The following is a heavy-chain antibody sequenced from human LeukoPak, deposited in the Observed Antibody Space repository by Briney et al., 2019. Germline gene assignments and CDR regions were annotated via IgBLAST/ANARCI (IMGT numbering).Heavy chain of an antibody. Sequence: GGSLRLSCAASGFTLSTYAMSWVRQTPGKGLEWVSAISGSAVTTYYGDSVKGRFTISRDNSKNTLYLQMNSLRAEDTVVYYCAKAFRGLREYYYYMDVWGKGTTVTVSS. V-gene: IGHV3-23*01. CDR3: AKAFRGLREYYYYMDV. J-gene: IGHJ6*03. CDR1: GFTLSTYA. CDR2: ISGSAVTT. D-gene: IGHD3-16*01.